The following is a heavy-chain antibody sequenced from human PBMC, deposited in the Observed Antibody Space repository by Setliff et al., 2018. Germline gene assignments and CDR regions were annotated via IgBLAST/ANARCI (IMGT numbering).Heavy chain of an antibody. CDR3: AKARNAGYAGGWYLNY. CDR2: ISGSGGST. D-gene: IGHD2-15*01. J-gene: IGHJ4*02. V-gene: IGHV3-23*01. CDR1: GFTFRSYA. Sequence: GGSLRLSCAASGFTFRSYAMNWIRQAPGKGLEWVSAISGSGGSTYYADSVKGRFTISRDNSKNTLYLQMNSLRAEDTAVYYCAKARNAGYAGGWYLNYWGQGTLVTVSS.